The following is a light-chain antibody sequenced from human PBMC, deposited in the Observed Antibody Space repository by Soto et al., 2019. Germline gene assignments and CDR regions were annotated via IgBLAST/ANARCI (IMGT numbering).Light chain of an antibody. Sequence: DSLMTQSPDSLTMSLGQRATINCKSSQTGLKSSNNKNHLAWYQQKPGQPPKLLISWASTRESGVPDRFSGSGSGIDFNLTIGRLQAEGVGVYYCQHFYTVPVTFGQGTRLEI. J-gene: IGKJ5*01. CDR1: QTGLKSSNNKNH. CDR2: WAS. V-gene: IGKV4-1*01. CDR3: QHFYTVPVT.